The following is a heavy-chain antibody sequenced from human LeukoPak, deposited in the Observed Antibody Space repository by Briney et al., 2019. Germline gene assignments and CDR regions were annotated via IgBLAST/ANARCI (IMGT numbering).Heavy chain of an antibody. CDR3: ARADYGDLIDY. CDR2: INPKSGGT. J-gene: IGHJ4*02. V-gene: IGHV1-2*02. CDR1: GYSFTGHY. Sequence: GASVKVSCKASGYSFTGHYMHWVRQAPGQGLEWMGWINPKSGGTNYAQKFQGRVTMTRDTSISTAYMDMSSLRSDDTAVYYCARADYGDLIDYWGQGTLVTVSS. D-gene: IGHD4-17*01.